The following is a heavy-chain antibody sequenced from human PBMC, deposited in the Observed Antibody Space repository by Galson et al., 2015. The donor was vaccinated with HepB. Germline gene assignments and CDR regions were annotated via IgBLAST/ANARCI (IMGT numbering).Heavy chain of an antibody. CDR3: AKTGRQQLVPRSVYYYYGMDV. J-gene: IGHJ6*02. CDR1: GFTFSSYA. CDR2: ISGSGGST. Sequence: SLRLSCAASGFTFSSYAMSWVRQAPGKGLEWVSAISGSGGSTYYADSVKGRFTISRDNSKNTLYLQMNSLRAEDTAVYYCAKTGRQQLVPRSVYYYYGMDVWGQGTTVTVSS. D-gene: IGHD6-13*01. V-gene: IGHV3-23*01.